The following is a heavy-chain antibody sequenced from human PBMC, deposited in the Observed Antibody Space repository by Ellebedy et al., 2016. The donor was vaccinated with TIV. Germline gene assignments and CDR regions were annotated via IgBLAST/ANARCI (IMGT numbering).Heavy chain of an antibody. V-gene: IGHV3-23*01. Sequence: GGSLRLSCAASGFTFSSYAMSWVRQAPGKGLEWVSAISGSGGSTYYADSVKGRFTISRDNSKNTLYLQMNSLRAEDTAVYYCAKDRTGTYYYDSSGYYLLFDYWGQGTLVTVSS. CDR3: AKDRTGTYYYDSSGYYLLFDY. D-gene: IGHD3-22*01. CDR1: GFTFSSYA. CDR2: ISGSGGST. J-gene: IGHJ4*02.